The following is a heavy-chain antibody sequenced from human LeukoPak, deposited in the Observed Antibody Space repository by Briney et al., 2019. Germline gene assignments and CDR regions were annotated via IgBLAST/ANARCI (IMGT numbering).Heavy chain of an antibody. Sequence: SSETLSLTCAVYGGSFSGYYWSWIRQPPGKGLEWIGEINHSGSTNYNPSLKSRVTISVDTSKNQFSLKLSSVTAADTAVYYCARDPEYYYDSSGPEYYFDYWGQGTLVTVSS. CDR3: ARDPEYYYDSSGPEYYFDY. J-gene: IGHJ4*02. CDR1: GGSFSGYY. CDR2: INHSGST. D-gene: IGHD3-22*01. V-gene: IGHV4-34*01.